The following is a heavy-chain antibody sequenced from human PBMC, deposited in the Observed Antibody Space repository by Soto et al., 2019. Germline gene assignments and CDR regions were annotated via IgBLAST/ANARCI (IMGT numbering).Heavy chain of an antibody. Sequence: ASVKVSCKASGYTFTSYGISWVRQAPGQGLEWMGWISAYNGNTNYAQKLQGRVTMTTDTSTSTAYMELRSLRSDDTAVYYCASSFSSGWPNDAFDIWGQGTMVTVSS. J-gene: IGHJ3*02. CDR1: GYTFTSYG. D-gene: IGHD6-19*01. V-gene: IGHV1-18*01. CDR2: ISAYNGNT. CDR3: ASSFSSGWPNDAFDI.